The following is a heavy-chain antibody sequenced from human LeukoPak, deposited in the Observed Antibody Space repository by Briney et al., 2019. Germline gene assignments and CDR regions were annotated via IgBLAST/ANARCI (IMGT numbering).Heavy chain of an antibody. CDR3: ARARLLMDGVFDI. Sequence: SETLSLTCTVSGGSISRSSYYSGWIRQPPGKGLEWIGSIYYSGSTYYNPSLKSRVTISADTSKNQFSLKLSSVTAADTAVYYCARARLLMDGVFDIWGQGTMVTVSS. V-gene: IGHV4-39*01. CDR2: IYYSGST. CDR1: GGSISRSSYY. J-gene: IGHJ3*02. D-gene: IGHD5-12*01.